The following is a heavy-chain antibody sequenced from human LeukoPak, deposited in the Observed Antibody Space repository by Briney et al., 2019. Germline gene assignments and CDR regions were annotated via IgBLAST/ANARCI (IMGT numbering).Heavy chain of an antibody. V-gene: IGHV3-23*01. CDR1: GFTFSSYA. J-gene: IGHJ4*01. D-gene: IGHD2-15*01. CDR2: ISGGENST. CDR3: AKSFRVTYCTGGGCYSKPAPFDC. Sequence: GGCLRLSCAASGFTFSSYAVSCVRQAPGKGLEWVSSISGGENSTYYADSVKGRFTISRDNSTNTLYLQMNSLRAGDTAVYYCAKSFRVTYCTGGGCYSKPAPFDCWGHGTLVTVS.